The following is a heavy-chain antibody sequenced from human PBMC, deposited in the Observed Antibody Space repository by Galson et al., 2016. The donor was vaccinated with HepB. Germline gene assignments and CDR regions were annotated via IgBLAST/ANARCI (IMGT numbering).Heavy chain of an antibody. CDR2: IKQDRNEN. D-gene: IGHD6-19*01. Sequence: SLRHSCAAAGFTVSNYWMSWVPQAPGKGLEWVANIKQDRNENFYADSVKARFTLSRDNAKNSLYLQMNSFRVDDTAVYYCARIASAVAGTWFDPWGQGTLVTVSS. V-gene: IGHV3-7*01. CDR3: ARIASAVAGTWFDP. J-gene: IGHJ5*02. CDR1: GFTVSNYW.